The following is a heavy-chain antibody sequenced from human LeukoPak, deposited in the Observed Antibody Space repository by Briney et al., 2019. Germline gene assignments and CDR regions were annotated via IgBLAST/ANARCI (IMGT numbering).Heavy chain of an antibody. CDR3: ARGSSYGFSMGY. Sequence: EASVKVSCKASGGTFSSYAISWVRQAPGQGLEWMGWVSTYNGDTNYAQKLQGRVTMTTDTSTSTAYMELRSLRSDDTAVYYCARGSSYGFSMGYWGQGTLVTVSS. CDR2: VSTYNGDT. J-gene: IGHJ4*02. D-gene: IGHD3-16*01. V-gene: IGHV1-18*01. CDR1: GGTFSSYA.